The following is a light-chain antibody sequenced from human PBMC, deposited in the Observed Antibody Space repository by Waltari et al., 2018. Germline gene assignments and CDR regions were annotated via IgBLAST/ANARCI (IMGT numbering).Light chain of an antibody. CDR1: NIGSES. Sequence: SYVLTQATSVAVAPGQTARIPCGGNNIGSESVHWYQQKPGQAPVLVVYDNIDRPSGIPERFSGSNSRNMATLTISRVEAGDEADYYCQVWDSNVVFGGGTKLTVL. J-gene: IGLJ2*01. V-gene: IGLV3-21*02. CDR3: QVWDSNVV. CDR2: DNI.